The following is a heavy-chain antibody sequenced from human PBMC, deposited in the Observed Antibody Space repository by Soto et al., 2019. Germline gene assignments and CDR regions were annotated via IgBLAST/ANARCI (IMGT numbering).Heavy chain of an antibody. Sequence: GGSLRLSCAASGFNFSSYWMSWVRQDTGKGLEWVANIKQDGSEKYYVDSVKGRFTISRDNAKNSLYLQMNSLRAEDTAVYYCAGANFWSGYEYYFDYWGQGTLVTVSS. CDR1: GFNFSSYW. J-gene: IGHJ4*02. D-gene: IGHD3-3*01. CDR3: AGANFWSGYEYYFDY. V-gene: IGHV3-7*01. CDR2: IKQDGSEK.